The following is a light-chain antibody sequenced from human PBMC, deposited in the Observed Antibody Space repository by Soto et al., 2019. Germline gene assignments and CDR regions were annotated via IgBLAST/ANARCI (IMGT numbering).Light chain of an antibody. CDR1: QSVSSY. Sequence: EFVLTQSPATLSLSPGERATLSCRASQSVSSYLAWYQQKPGQAPRLLIYEASNRPTGIPARFSGSGSGTDFTLTISSLEPEDFAVYYCQQRSNWPPTWTFGQGTKVDIK. J-gene: IGKJ1*01. CDR3: QQRSNWPPTWT. V-gene: IGKV3-11*01. CDR2: EAS.